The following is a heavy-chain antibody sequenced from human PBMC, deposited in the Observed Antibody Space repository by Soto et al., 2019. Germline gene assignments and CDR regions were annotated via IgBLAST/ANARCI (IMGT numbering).Heavy chain of an antibody. J-gene: IGHJ6*02. CDR2: INPNSGGT. V-gene: IGHV1-2*02. CDR1: GYTFTGYF. Sequence: ASVKVSCKASGYTFTGYFIHWVRQAPGQGLERMGWINPNSGGTNYAETFQGRVTMTRATSISTVYMELSRLTSDDTAVYFCARKYLRINSWYEASMDVWGQGTTVTVSS. D-gene: IGHD6-13*01. CDR3: ARKYLRINSWYEASMDV.